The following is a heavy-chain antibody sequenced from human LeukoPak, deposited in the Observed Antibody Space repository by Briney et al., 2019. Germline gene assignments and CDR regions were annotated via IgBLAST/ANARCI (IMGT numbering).Heavy chain of an antibody. Sequence: SETLSLTCTVSGYSINSGYHWGWIRLPPGKGLEWIGTTYHSGSTYYNPSLNSRVTISVDTSKNQFSLKVSSVTAADTAVYYCVCQTTVVTPKEFDYWGQGTQVTVSS. V-gene: IGHV4-38-2*02. CDR2: TYHSGST. CDR3: VCQTTVVTPKEFDY. J-gene: IGHJ4*02. CDR1: GYSINSGYH. D-gene: IGHD4-23*01.